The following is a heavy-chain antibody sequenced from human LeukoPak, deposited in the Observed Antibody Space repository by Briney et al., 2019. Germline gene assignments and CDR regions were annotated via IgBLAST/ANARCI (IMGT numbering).Heavy chain of an antibody. Sequence: SETLSLTCTVSGGSISSYYWSWIRQPPGKGLEWIGYIYYSGSTNYNPSLKSRITISVDTSRNQFSLSLSSVTAADTAVYYCARGTVQMGMAERYFDTWGQGTLVTVSP. CDR1: GGSISSYY. V-gene: IGHV4-59*01. D-gene: IGHD1-1*01. CDR2: IYYSGST. CDR3: ARGTVQMGMAERYFDT. J-gene: IGHJ4*02.